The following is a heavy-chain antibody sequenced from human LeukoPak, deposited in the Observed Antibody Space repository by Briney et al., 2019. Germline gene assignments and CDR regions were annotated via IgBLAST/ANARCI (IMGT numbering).Heavy chain of an antibody. D-gene: IGHD1-26*01. CDR2: MSPNSGYT. CDR3: ARVGGSIDY. V-gene: IGHV1-8*03. J-gene: IGHJ4*02. Sequence: GALAKACCKSAAYTFTTNDYTRIRQPTGQGLGWMGWMSPNSGYTGYAQRFQGRVTITRDTSISTAYMELSSLRSEDTAVYYCARVGGSIDYWGQGTLVTVSS. CDR1: AYTFTTND.